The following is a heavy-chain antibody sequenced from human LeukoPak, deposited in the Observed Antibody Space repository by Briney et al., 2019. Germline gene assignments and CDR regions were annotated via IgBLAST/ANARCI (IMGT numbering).Heavy chain of an antibody. J-gene: IGHJ4*02. V-gene: IGHV4-31*03. Sequence: TSETLSLTCTVSGGSISSGGYYWSWIRQHPGKGLEWIGYIYYSGSTYYNPSLKSRVTISVDTSKNQFSLKLSSVTAADTAVYYCATGISIGQQLAVDYWGQGTLVTVSS. CDR1: GGSISSGGYY. D-gene: IGHD6-13*01. CDR2: IYYSGST. CDR3: ATGISIGQQLAVDY.